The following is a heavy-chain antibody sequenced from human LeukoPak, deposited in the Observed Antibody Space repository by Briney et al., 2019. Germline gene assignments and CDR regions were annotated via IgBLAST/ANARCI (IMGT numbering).Heavy chain of an antibody. CDR2: IKQDGSEK. V-gene: IGHV3-7*04. J-gene: IGHJ4*02. CDR1: GFTFSSYW. D-gene: IGHD3-10*01. CDR3: ARRTPITMVRGVIPLYYFDY. Sequence: QPGGSLRLSCAASGFTFSSYWMSCVRQAPGKGLEWVANIKQDGSEKYYVDSVKGRFTISRDNAKNSLYLQMNSLRAEDTAVYYCARRTPITMVRGVIPLYYFDYWGQGTLVTVSS.